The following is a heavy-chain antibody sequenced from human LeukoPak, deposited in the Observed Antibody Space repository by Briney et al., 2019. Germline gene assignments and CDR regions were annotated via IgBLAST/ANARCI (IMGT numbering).Heavy chain of an antibody. D-gene: IGHD1-26*01. V-gene: IGHV4-39*07. J-gene: IGHJ4*02. CDR1: GGSISSSSYY. Sequence: SETLSLTCTVSGGSISSSSYYWGWIRQPPGKGLEWIGSIYYSGSTYYNPSLKSRVTISVDTSKNQFSLKLSSVTAADTAVYYCARDQGGGSSYPRYSDYWGQGTLVTVSS. CDR3: ARDQGGGSSYPRYSDY. CDR2: IYYSGST.